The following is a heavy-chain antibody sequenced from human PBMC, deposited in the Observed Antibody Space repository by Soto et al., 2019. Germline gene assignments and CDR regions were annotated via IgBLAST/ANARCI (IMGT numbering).Heavy chain of an antibody. CDR1: GYTFTSYA. J-gene: IGHJ6*02. Sequence: GASVKVSCKASGYTFTSYAMHWVRQAPGQRLERMGWINAGNGNTKYSQKFQGRVTITRDTSASTAYMELSSLRSEDTVVYYCARDLKWLGYYYYYGMDVWGQGTTVTVSS. CDR3: ARDLKWLGYYYYYGMDV. D-gene: IGHD6-19*01. V-gene: IGHV1-3*01. CDR2: INAGNGNT.